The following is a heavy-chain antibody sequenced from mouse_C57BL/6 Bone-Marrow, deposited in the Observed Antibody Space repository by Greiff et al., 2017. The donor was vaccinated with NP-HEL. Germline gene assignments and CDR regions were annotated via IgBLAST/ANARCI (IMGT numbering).Heavy chain of an antibody. D-gene: IGHD1-1*01. V-gene: IGHV14-2*01. CDR2: IDPEDGET. CDR1: GFNINDYY. CDR3: ASTVVDAMDY. J-gene: IGHJ4*01. Sequence: VQLQQSGAELVKPGASVKLSCTASGFNINDYYMHWVKQRTEQGLEWIGRIDPEDGETKNAPKFQGKATITADTSSNTAYLQLSSLTSEDTAVYYCASTVVDAMDYWGQGTSVTVSS.